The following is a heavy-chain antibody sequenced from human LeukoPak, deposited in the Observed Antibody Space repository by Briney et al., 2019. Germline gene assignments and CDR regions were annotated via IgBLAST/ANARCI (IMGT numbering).Heavy chain of an antibody. J-gene: IGHJ4*02. CDR3: ARDYNWNPPDY. V-gene: IGHV3-74*01. Sequence: GGSLRLSCAASGFTFSSHWMHWVRQVPGKGLVWVSHIDSDGRITTYADSVKGRFTISRDNAKNTLYLQMNTLRDEDTAVYYCARDYNWNPPDYWGQGTLVTVSS. CDR1: GFTFSSHW. D-gene: IGHD1-1*01. CDR2: IDSDGRIT.